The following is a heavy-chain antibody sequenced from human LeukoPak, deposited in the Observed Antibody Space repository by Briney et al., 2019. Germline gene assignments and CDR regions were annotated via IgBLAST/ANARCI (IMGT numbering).Heavy chain of an antibody. CDR1: GFTFSSYA. D-gene: IGHD1-26*01. CDR3: ARDLPPGSGSAPFDY. Sequence: GGSLRLSCAASGFTFSSYAMHWVRQAPGKGLEWVTLISFDGIDKYYADSVKGRFTISRDNSKNTLYLQMNSLRAEDTAVYYCARDLPPGSGSAPFDYWGQGTLVTVSS. CDR2: ISFDGIDK. V-gene: IGHV3-30-3*01. J-gene: IGHJ4*02.